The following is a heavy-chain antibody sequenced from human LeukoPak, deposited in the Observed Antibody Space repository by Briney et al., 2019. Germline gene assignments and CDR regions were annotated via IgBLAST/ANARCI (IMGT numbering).Heavy chain of an antibody. D-gene: IGHD6-13*01. CDR3: ASTKPGYSSSYLYIPLGY. CDR2: IYYSGST. J-gene: IGHJ4*02. CDR1: GGSISSSSYY. V-gene: IGHV4-39*01. Sequence: SETLSLTCTVSGGSISSSSYYWGWIRQPPGKGLEWIGSIYYSGSTYYNPSLKSRVTISVDTSKNQFSLKLSSVTAADTAVYYCASTKPGYSSSYLYIPLGYWGQGTLVTVSS.